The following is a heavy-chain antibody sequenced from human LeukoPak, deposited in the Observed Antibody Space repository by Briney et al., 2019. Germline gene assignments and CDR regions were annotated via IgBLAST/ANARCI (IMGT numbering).Heavy chain of an antibody. D-gene: IGHD3-22*01. CDR3: ASHYYDSSARFDY. J-gene: IGHJ4*02. Sequence: SETLSLTCTVSGGSISSSSYYWGWIRQPPGKGLEWIGSIYYSGSTYYNPSLKSRVTISVDKSKNQFSLKLSSVTAADTAVYYCASHYYDSSARFDYWGQGTLVTVSS. CDR2: IYYSGST. V-gene: IGHV4-39*07. CDR1: GGSISSSSYY.